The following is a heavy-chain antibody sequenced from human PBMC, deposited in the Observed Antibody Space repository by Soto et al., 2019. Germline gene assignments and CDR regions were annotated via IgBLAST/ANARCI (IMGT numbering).Heavy chain of an antibody. D-gene: IGHD2-15*01. CDR2: IIPILGIA. Sequence: QVQLVQSGAEVKKPGSSVKVSCKASGGTFSSYTISGLRQAPGQGLEWMGRIIPILGIANYAQKFQARVTMTAHKPTSTAYMELSSLRSEETAVYYFAREDYYCSGGSCTGYFDCWGQGTLVTVSS. CDR3: AREDYYCSGGSCTGYFDC. CDR1: GGTFSSYT. V-gene: IGHV1-69*08. J-gene: IGHJ4*02.